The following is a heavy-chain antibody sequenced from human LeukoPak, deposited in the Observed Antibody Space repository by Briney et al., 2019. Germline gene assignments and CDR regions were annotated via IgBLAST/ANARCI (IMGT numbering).Heavy chain of an antibody. CDR2: IEHDGSIA. V-gene: IGHV3-30*02. CDR1: GFTFRNFG. Sequence: GGSLRLSCVASGFTFRNFGFHWVSQAPDKGLEWVGFIEHDGSIASYSESVKGRFSLSRDDSKTAVSLQMNSLRAEDTALYYCVKDVVPGRTGAGPGSWGQGTLVTVSS. CDR3: VKDVVPGRTGAGPGS. J-gene: IGHJ5*02. D-gene: IGHD6-13*01.